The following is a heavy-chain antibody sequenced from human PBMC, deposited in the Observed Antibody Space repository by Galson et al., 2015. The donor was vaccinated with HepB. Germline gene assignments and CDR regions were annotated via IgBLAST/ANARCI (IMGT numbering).Heavy chain of an antibody. CDR1: GFTFSSYA. CDR3: ARGVSYGEGYNWFDP. D-gene: IGHD1-26*01. CDR2: ISYDGSNK. J-gene: IGHJ5*02. V-gene: IGHV3-30-3*01. Sequence: LRLSCAASGFTFSSYAMHWVRQAPGKGLEWVAVISYDGSNKYYANSVKGRFTISRDNSKNTLYLQMNSLRAEDTAVYYCARGVSYGEGYNWFDPWGQGTLVTVSS.